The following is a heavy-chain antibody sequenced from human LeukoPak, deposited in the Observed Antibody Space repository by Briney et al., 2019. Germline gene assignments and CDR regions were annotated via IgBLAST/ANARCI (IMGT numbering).Heavy chain of an antibody. CDR2: ISSSSSYI. D-gene: IGHD3-16*01. CDR3: ARVRGIGAPTNYFDY. V-gene: IGHV3-21*01. Sequence: GGSLRLSCAASGFTFSSYNMNWVRQAPGKGLEWVLSISSSSSYIYYADSVKGRFTISRDNAKNSLYLQMNSLRAEDTAVYYCARVRGIGAPTNYFDYWGQEPWSPSPQ. CDR1: GFTFSSYN. J-gene: IGHJ4*01.